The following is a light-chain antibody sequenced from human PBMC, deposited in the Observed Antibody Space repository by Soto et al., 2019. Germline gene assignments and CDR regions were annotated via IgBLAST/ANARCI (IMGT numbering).Light chain of an antibody. CDR3: AAWDDSLNGPV. Sequence: QSVLTQPPSASGTPGQRVTISCSGRNSNIGSNTVNWYQQVPGTAPKLLIYSNNQRPSGVPDRFSGSKSGTSASLAISGLQSEDEADYYCAAWDDSLNGPVFGGGTKLTVL. V-gene: IGLV1-44*01. CDR2: SNN. CDR1: NSNIGSNT. J-gene: IGLJ3*02.